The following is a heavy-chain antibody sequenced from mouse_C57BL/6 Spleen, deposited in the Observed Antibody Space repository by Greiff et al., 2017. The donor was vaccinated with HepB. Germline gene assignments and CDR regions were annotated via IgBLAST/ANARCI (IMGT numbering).Heavy chain of an antibody. Sequence: QVQLKQPGAELVKPGASVKLSCKASGYTFTSYWMQWVKQRPGQGLEWIGEIDPSDSYTNYNQKFKGKATLTVDTSSSTAYMQLSSLTSEDSAVYYCARGLGTYWGQGTTLTVSS. CDR1: GYTFTSYW. J-gene: IGHJ2*01. D-gene: IGHD4-1*01. V-gene: IGHV1-50*01. CDR2: IDPSDSYT. CDR3: ARGLGTY.